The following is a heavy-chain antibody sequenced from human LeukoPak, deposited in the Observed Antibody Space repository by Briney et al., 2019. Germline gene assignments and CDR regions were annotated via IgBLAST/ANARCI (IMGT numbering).Heavy chain of an antibody. CDR2: INKDGGVK. J-gene: IGHJ4*02. CDR3: ARDKVTY. CDR1: GFTFSKYL. Sequence: GGALRLSCAASGFTFSKYLMSWGRQAPGEGVEWVAHINKDGGVKYYVDSVKGRFTISRDNAQNSLYLQMNSLKVEDTALYYCARDKVTYWGPGTLVTVSS. V-gene: IGHV3-7*01.